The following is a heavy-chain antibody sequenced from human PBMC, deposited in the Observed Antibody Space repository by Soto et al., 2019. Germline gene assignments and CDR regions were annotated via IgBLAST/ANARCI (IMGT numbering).Heavy chain of an antibody. V-gene: IGHV4-34*01. Sequence: SETLSLTCAVYGGSFSGYYWSWIRQPPGKGLEWIGEINHSGSTNYNPSLKSRVTISVDTSKNQFSLKLSSVTAADTAVYYCARTQFLEWLDYGMDVWGQGTTVTVSS. CDR3: ARTQFLEWLDYGMDV. D-gene: IGHD3-3*01. J-gene: IGHJ6*02. CDR2: INHSGST. CDR1: GGSFSGYY.